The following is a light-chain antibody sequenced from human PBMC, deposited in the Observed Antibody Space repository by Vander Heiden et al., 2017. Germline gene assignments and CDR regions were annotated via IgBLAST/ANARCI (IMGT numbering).Light chain of an antibody. V-gene: IGKV1-39*01. CDR3: LRSETTPRT. J-gene: IGKJ2*01. Sequence: TQFPSSLSASVGDRVTITCRASQSISNSLNWYQQRPGTAPNLLIYAASSLQSGVRSRFSGSATGTAFTLSIIMLQPEDFATYYCLRSETTPRTFGQGTKLGIK. CDR2: AAS. CDR1: QSISNS.